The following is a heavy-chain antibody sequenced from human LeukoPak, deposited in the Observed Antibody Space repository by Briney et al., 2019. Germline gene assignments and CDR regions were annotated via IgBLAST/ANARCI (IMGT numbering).Heavy chain of an antibody. V-gene: IGHV3-74*01. CDR1: GFTFSSYT. CDR3: AREQPYYYDSSGTALMAEIKYYFDY. Sequence: GSLRLSCAASGFTFSSYTMNWVRQAPGKGLVWVSRINSDGSSTSYADSVKGRFTISRDNAKNTLYLQMNSLRAEDTGVYYCAREQPYYYDSSGTALMAEIKYYFDYWGQGTLVTVSS. CDR2: INSDGSST. D-gene: IGHD3-22*01. J-gene: IGHJ4*02.